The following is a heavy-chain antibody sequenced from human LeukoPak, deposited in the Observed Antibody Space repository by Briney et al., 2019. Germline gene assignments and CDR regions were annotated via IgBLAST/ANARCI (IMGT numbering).Heavy chain of an antibody. V-gene: IGHV1-8*01. CDR1: GYTFTSYD. J-gene: IGHJ6*02. D-gene: IGHD3-10*01. CDR3: ARVDYYGSGPGMDV. CDR2: MNPNSGNT. Sequence: ASVKVSCKASGYTFTSYDINRVRQATGQGLEWMGWMNPNSGNTGYAQKFQGRVTMTRNTSISTAYMELGSLRSEDTAVYYCARVDYYGSGPGMDVWGQGTTVTVSS.